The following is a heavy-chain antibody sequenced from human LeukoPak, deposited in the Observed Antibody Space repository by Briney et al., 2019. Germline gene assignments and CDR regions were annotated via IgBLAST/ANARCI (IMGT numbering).Heavy chain of an antibody. CDR1: GFTFGGYW. J-gene: IGHJ4*02. CDR2: IDTDGSST. Sequence: GGSLRLSCAAYGFTFGGYWMHWVRQAPGKGLVWVSRIDTDGSSTSDADSVRGRVTISRDNAKNTLYLQMNSLGADDTAVYYCARAGYCSGGSCYFDYWGQGTQVIVSS. V-gene: IGHV3-74*01. CDR3: ARAGYCSGGSCYFDY. D-gene: IGHD2-15*01.